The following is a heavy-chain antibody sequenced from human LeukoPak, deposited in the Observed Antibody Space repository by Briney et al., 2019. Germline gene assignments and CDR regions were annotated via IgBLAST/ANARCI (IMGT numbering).Heavy chain of an antibody. Sequence: SETLSLTCTVSGGSISSYYWTWIRQPAGKGLEWIGRIYISGSTNYNPSLTSRVTISVDASKNQFSLKLSSVNAADTAVYYCARERGGNYYFGMDVWGQGTTVTVSS. CDR2: IYISGST. V-gene: IGHV4-4*07. CDR1: GGSISSYY. D-gene: IGHD2-15*01. J-gene: IGHJ6*02. CDR3: ARERGGNYYFGMDV.